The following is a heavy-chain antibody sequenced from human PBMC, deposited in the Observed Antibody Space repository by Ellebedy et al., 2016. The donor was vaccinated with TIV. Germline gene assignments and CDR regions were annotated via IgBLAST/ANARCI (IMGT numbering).Heavy chain of an antibody. CDR1: GFSFSSYS. D-gene: IGHD1-26*01. Sequence: GESLKISCAASGFSFSSYSMNWVRQAPGKGLEWVAFISGDTTSIYYADSVRGRFTISRDNAKNSLYLQMHSLRAEDTAVYYCERGSGSYSFLFGHWGQGILVTVSS. V-gene: IGHV3-48*01. J-gene: IGHJ4*02. CDR2: ISGDTTSI. CDR3: ERGSGSYSFLFGH.